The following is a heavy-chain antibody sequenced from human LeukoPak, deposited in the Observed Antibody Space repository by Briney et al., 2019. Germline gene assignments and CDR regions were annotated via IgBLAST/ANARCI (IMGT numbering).Heavy chain of an antibody. J-gene: IGHJ3*02. CDR1: AGTFSSDA. CDR3: ARDGGSIVATHAFDI. V-gene: IGHV1-69*04. D-gene: IGHD5-12*01. CDR2: IIPIRDIA. Sequence: SGKVSCKASAGTFSSDAISWVRQAPAQGLEWMGRIIPIRDIANYAQKFQGRVTITEDKSTSTPQMELSSLRSEDSAVYYSARDGGSIVATHAFDIWGQGTLVTVSS.